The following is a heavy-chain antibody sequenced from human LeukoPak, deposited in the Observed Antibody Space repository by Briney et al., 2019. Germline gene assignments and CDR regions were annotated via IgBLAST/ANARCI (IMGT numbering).Heavy chain of an antibody. V-gene: IGHV3-23*01. J-gene: IGHJ4*02. CDR2: ISGSGGST. CDR3: AKDPLAGYYDSSGYSYFDY. Sequence: GASLRLSCAASGFTFSSYAMSWVRQAPGKGLEWVSAISGSGGSTYYADSAKGRFTISRDNSKNTLYLQMNSLRAEDTAVYYCAKDPLAGYYDSSGYSYFDYWGQGTLVTVSS. D-gene: IGHD3-22*01. CDR1: GFTFSSYA.